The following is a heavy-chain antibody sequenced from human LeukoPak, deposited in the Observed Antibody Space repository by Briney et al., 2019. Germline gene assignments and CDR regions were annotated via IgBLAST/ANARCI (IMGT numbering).Heavy chain of an antibody. V-gene: IGHV4-34*01. CDR1: GGSFSGYY. J-gene: IGHJ4*02. Sequence: SETLSLTCAVYGGSFSGYYWSWIRQPPGKGLEWIGEINHSGSTNYNPSLKSRVTISVDSSKNQFSLKLTSVTAADTAVYFCARASSGTYYFFDYWGQGTLVTVSS. D-gene: IGHD1-26*01. CDR2: INHSGST. CDR3: ARASSGTYYFFDY.